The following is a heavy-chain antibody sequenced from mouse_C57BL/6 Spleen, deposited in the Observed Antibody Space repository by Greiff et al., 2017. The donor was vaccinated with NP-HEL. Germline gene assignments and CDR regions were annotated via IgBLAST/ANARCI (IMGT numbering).Heavy chain of an antibody. J-gene: IGHJ2*01. CDR2: TNPTNGRT. CDR1: GYTFTSYW. Sequence: VQLQQSGAELVKAGASVKMSCKASGYTFTSYWMHWVKQRLGQGLEWFAETNPTNGRTYYHEKFKSKATLTVDKSSSTAYMLLSGPTFEDSAVYYCARMEKIVATYFDYWGQGTTLTVSS. CDR3: ARMEKIVATYFDY. V-gene: IGHV1S81*02. D-gene: IGHD1-1*01.